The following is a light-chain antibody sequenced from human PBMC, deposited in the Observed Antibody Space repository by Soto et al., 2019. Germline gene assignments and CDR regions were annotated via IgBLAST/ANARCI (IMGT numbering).Light chain of an antibody. J-gene: IGLJ1*01. CDR3: SSYTSSSTLV. V-gene: IGLV2-14*01. CDR2: DVS. CDR1: SSDVGGYNY. Sequence: QSVLTQPASVSGSPGQSITISCTGTSSDVGGYNYVSWYQQHPGKAPKLMIYDVSNRPSGVSNRFSGSKSGNTASLTISGLQAEDEVDYYCSSYTSSSTLVFGTGTKSPS.